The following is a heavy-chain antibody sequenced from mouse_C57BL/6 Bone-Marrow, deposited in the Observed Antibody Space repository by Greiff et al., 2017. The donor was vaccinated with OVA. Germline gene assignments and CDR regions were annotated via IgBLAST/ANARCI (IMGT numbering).Heavy chain of an antibody. CDR3: ARWGYGRGAWFAY. D-gene: IGHD1-1*01. CDR1: GYTFTSYW. CDR2: IYPSDSET. Sequence: QVQLQQPGAELVRPGSSVKLSCKASGYTFTSYWMAWVKQRPGQGLEWIGNIYPSDSETHYNQKFKDKATLTVDKSSSTAYMQLSSLTSEDSAVYYCARWGYGRGAWFAYWGQGTLVTVSA. J-gene: IGHJ3*01. V-gene: IGHV1-61*01.